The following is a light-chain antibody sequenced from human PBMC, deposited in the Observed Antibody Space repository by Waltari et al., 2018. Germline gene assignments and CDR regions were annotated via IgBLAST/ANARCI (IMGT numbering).Light chain of an antibody. CDR2: RVS. V-gene: IGKV3-15*01. CDR3: QLSKA. Sequence: EIVLTQSPGTLSLSPGERATLSCRASQKVVDWLAWYQQRPGRAPRLLISRVSTLENGVPSRFRGSGSGTHFTLTISNLQPEDFAIYYCQLSKAFGQGTKVEMK. CDR1: QKVVDW. J-gene: IGKJ1*01.